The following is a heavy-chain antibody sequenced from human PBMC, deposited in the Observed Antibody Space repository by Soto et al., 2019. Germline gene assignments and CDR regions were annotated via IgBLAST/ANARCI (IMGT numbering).Heavy chain of an antibody. CDR3: AKGGWLDD. CDR2: ISVSGDKT. V-gene: IGHV3-23*01. J-gene: IGHJ4*02. D-gene: IGHD5-12*01. Sequence: EVHLLESGGDLVQPGGSLRLSCAASGFSFTAYIMSWFRQAPGQGLEWVSAISVSGDKTYYADSVKGRFTISRDDAKHTLYLQVNSLRVDDTAIYYCAKGGWLDDCGQGTLVTVSS. CDR1: GFSFTAYI.